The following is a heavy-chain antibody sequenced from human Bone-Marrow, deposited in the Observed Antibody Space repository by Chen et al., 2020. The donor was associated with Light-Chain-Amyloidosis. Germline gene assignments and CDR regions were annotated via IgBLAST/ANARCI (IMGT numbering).Heavy chain of an antibody. J-gene: IGHJ4*02. V-gene: IGHV3-48*03. CDR3: ARVGSYDSSGYYFYYFDY. CDR1: GFTFSSYE. D-gene: IGHD3-22*01. CDR2: ISRSGSTI. Sequence: EVQLVESGGGLVQPGGSLRLSCAASGFTFSSYEMNWVRQAPGKGLEWVSYISRSGSTIYYADSVKGRFTISRDNAKNSLYLQMNSLRAEDTAVYYCARVGSYDSSGYYFYYFDYWGQGTLVTVSS.